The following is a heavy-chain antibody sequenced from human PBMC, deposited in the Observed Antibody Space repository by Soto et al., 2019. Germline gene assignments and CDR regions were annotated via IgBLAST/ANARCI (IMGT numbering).Heavy chain of an antibody. J-gene: IGHJ5*02. V-gene: IGHV4-59*01. CDR2: IHNTVGT. CDR3: ARYHCIDARCYTPNWFDP. D-gene: IGHD2-15*01. CDR1: GGSINDYY. Sequence: SETLSLTCAVSGGSINDYYWSWIRQPPGQGLEYIGYIHNTVGTNYNPSLRSRVTMSLDTSKNQSPLNLDFVTPADTAVYFCARYHCIDARCYTPNWFDPWGQGTLVTVSS.